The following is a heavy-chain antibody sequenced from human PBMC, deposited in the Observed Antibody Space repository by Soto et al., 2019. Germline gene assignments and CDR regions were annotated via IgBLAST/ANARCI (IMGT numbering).Heavy chain of an antibody. CDR1: GFTFSSYG. Sequence: GGSLRLSCAASGFTFSSYGMHWVRQAPGKGLEWVAVIWYDGSNKYYADSVKGRFTISRDSSKNTLYLQMNSLRVDDTAVYYWAKEWVCEVAADGGGYFDYWGQGTLVTVSS. J-gene: IGHJ4*02. V-gene: IGHV3-33*06. CDR3: AKEWVCEVAADGGGYFDY. CDR2: IWYDGSNK. D-gene: IGHD6-19*01.